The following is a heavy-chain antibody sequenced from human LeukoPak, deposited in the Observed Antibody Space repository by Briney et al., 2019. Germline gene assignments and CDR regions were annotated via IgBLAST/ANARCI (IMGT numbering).Heavy chain of an antibody. J-gene: IGHJ4*02. CDR2: INPDESHT. V-gene: IGHV3-7*01. CDR1: X. D-gene: IGHD5-12*01. CDR3: ARDRAYDAFDY. Sequence: XMAWVRXAPGKGLQWVGNINPDESHTDYIDSVKGRFTMSRDDAENSLFLQVHSLRDEDTAVYYCARDRAYDAFDYWGRGTLVTVSS.